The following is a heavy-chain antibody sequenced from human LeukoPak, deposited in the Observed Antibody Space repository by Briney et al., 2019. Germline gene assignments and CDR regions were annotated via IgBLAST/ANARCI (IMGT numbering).Heavy chain of an antibody. Sequence: GGSLGLYCAASGFTFSSYWMHWVRHAPGKGLVWVSRINSDGSITTYADSVRGRFTISRDNAKSTLYLQMNSLRAEDTAVYYCASSTQISKYADYWGQGALVTVSS. V-gene: IGHV3-74*01. J-gene: IGHJ4*02. CDR1: GFTFSSYW. CDR3: ASSTQISKYADY. D-gene: IGHD2-2*01. CDR2: INSDGSIT.